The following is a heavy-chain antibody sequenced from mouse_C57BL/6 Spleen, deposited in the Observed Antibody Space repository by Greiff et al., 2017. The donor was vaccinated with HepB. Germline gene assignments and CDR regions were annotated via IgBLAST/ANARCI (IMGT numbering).Heavy chain of an antibody. V-gene: IGHV2-5*01. J-gene: IGHJ1*03. CDR3: AKNDYYGSNYWYFDV. Sequence: QVQLKESGPGLVQPSQRLSITCTVSGFSLTSYGVHWVRQSPGKGLEWLGVIWRGGSTDYNAAFMSRLSITKDNSKSQVFFKMNSLQADDTAIYYCAKNDYYGSNYWYFDVWGTGTTVTVSS. D-gene: IGHD1-1*01. CDR2: IWRGGST. CDR1: GFSLTSYG.